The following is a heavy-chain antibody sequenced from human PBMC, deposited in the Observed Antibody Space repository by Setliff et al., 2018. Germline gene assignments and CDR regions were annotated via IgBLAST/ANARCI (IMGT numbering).Heavy chain of an antibody. Sequence: ASVKVSCKASGYTFTAYYMHWVRRAPGQGLEWMGWINPDSGATNFAQTFQGRVTMTRDTSTTTAYMDLNSLRSDDTATYFCARDRDVTTIFGVVIPAALGLGYWGQGTTVTVSS. CDR2: INPDSGAT. CDR1: GYTFTAYY. J-gene: IGHJ4*02. D-gene: IGHD3-3*01. V-gene: IGHV1-2*02. CDR3: ARDRDVTTIFGVVIPAALGLGY.